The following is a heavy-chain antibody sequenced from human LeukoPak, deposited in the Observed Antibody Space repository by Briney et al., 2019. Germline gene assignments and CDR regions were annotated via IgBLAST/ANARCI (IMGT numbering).Heavy chain of an antibody. Sequence: GGSLRLSCAASGFTFSSYSMNWVRQAPGKGLEWVSYISSSSSTIYYADSVKGRFTISRDNAKNSLYLQMNSLRAEDTAVYYCARDLNWGGSDAFDIWGQGTMVTVSS. J-gene: IGHJ3*02. V-gene: IGHV3-48*01. CDR1: GFTFSSYS. D-gene: IGHD7-27*01. CDR2: ISSSSSTI. CDR3: ARDLNWGGSDAFDI.